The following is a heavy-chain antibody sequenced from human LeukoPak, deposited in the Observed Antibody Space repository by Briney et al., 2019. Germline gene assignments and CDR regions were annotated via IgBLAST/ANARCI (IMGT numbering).Heavy chain of an antibody. D-gene: IGHD3-22*01. CDR3: ARAISAYYYDSSGYYFDY. CDR2: IYYSGST. J-gene: IGHJ4*02. CDR1: GGSISSDGYY. V-gene: IGHV4-31*03. Sequence: SDTLSLTCTISGGSISSDGYYWSWIRQHPGKGREWIGYIYYSGSTYYNPSLKSRVTISVDTSKNQFSLKLSSVTAAYTAVYYSARAISAYYYDSSGYYFDYWGQGTLVTVSS.